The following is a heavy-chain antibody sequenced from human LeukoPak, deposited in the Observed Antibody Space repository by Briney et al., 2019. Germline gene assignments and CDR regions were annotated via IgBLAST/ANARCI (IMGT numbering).Heavy chain of an antibody. J-gene: IGHJ4*02. V-gene: IGHV4-59*08. CDR2: IYYTGST. CDR3: ARHRAYSSSSPFDY. CDR1: GGSISSLY. D-gene: IGHD6-6*01. Sequence: SETLSLTCSVSGGSISSLYWSWIRQPPGKGLEWIGYIYYTGSTNYNPSLKSRVTMFVDMSKNQFSLRLSSVTAADTAVYYCARHRAYSSSSPFDYWGQRTLVTVS.